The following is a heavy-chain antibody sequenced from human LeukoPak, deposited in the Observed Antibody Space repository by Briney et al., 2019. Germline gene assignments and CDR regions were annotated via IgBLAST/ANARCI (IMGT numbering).Heavy chain of an antibody. Sequence: SETLSLTCTVSGSSISNYYWGWIRQAPGKGLEWIGYIYYSGSTNYNPSLKSRVTILVDTSKNQFSLKLSSVTAADTAVYYCARVFGELLWGYYYYMDVWGKGTTVTISS. D-gene: IGHD3-10*01. J-gene: IGHJ6*03. CDR1: GSSISNYY. CDR2: IYYSGST. CDR3: ARVFGELLWGYYYYMDV. V-gene: IGHV4-59*01.